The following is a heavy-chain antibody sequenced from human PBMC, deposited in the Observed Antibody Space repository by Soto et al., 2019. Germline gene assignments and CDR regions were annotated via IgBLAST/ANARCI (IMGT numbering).Heavy chain of an antibody. CDR3: AIVYSGSYSDS. V-gene: IGHV4-4*02. CDR2: IFHGGST. CDR1: GGSIRSNNW. D-gene: IGHD1-26*01. J-gene: IGHJ4*02. Sequence: QAQLQESGPGLVKPSGTLSLTCAVSGGSIRSNNWWSWVRQPPGKGLEWIGEIFHGGSTYYNPSLKTRVTISVDKSKNQFSLKLSSVTAADTAVYYCAIVYSGSYSDSWGQGTLVTVSS.